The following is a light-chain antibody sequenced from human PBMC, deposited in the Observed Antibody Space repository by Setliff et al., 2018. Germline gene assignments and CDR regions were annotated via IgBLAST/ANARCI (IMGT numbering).Light chain of an antibody. CDR2: DVS. J-gene: IGLJ1*01. CDR1: GSDVGAYKF. Sequence: SALPQPASVSGSPGQSIAVSCTGSGSDVGAYKFVSWYQQRPGKAPRLMIYDVSNRPSGVSDRFSGSKSGNTASLTISGLQAEDEADYYCCSYTGTSTPYVFGTGTKVTVL. CDR3: CSYTGTSTPYV. V-gene: IGLV2-14*01.